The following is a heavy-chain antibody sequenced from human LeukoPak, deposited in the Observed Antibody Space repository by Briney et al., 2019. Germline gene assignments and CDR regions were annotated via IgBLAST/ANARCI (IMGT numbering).Heavy chain of an antibody. Sequence: ASVKVSCKVSGYTLTELSMYWVRQAPGKGLEWMGGFDPEDGETIYAQKLQGRVTMTEDTSTDTAYMELSSLRSEDTAMYYCATAVTTAGSFDYWGQGTLVTVSS. V-gene: IGHV1-24*01. J-gene: IGHJ4*02. CDR1: GYTLTELS. CDR2: FDPEDGET. D-gene: IGHD4-11*01. CDR3: ATAVTTAGSFDY.